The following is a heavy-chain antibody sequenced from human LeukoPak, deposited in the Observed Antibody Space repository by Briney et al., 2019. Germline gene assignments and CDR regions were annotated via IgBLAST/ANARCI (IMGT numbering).Heavy chain of an antibody. CDR2: IYSGGST. J-gene: IGHJ6*03. CDR3: ARDLVWLGEPKGYYNYMDV. CDR1: GFTVSNNY. D-gene: IGHD3-10*01. Sequence: GGSLRLSCAASGFTVSNNYMNWVRQAPGKGLEWVSVIYSGGSTYYGDSVKGRFTISRDNAKNSLYLQMNTLRAEDTAVYYCARDLVWLGEPKGYYNYMDVWGKGTTVTVSS. V-gene: IGHV3-53*01.